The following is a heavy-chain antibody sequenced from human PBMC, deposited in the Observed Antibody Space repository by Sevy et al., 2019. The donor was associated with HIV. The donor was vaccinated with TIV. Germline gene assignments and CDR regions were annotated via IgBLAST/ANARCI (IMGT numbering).Heavy chain of an antibody. V-gene: IGHV3-15*01. CDR2: IKNETDGGTT. CDR3: STDALYIWGTARQPEF. CDR1: GFTFTKVW. Sequence: GESLKISCAASGFTFTKVWMNWFRQAPGRGLEWVGRIKNETDGGTTDYAEHMIERLSVSRDDSKNTLYLQMSSLKIEDTGVYYCSTDALYIWGTARQPEFWGQGTLVTVSS. J-gene: IGHJ4*02. D-gene: IGHD3-16*01.